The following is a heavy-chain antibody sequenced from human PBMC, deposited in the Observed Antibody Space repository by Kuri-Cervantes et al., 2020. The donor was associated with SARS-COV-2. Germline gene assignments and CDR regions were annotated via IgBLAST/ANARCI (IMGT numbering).Heavy chain of an antibody. CDR2: IWYDGSNK. D-gene: IGHD6-6*01. CDR1: GFTFSSYA. V-gene: IGHV3-33*08. CDR3: ARDYIAARPGLDY. J-gene: IGHJ4*02. Sequence: GGSLRLSCAASGFTFSSYAMHWVRQAPGKGLEWVAVIWYDGSNKYYADSVKGRFTISRDSSKNTLYLQMNSLRAEDTAVYYCARDYIAARPGLDYWGQGTLVTVSS.